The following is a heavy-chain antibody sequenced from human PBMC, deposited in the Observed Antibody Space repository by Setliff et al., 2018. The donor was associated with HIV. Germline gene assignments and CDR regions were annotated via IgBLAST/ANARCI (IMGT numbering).Heavy chain of an antibody. V-gene: IGHV1-69*10. Sequence: SVKVSCKASGYTFTTYGITWVRQARGQGPEWLGGIIPVFGMTDYAQNFQGRLTITADTSTSTAYMELLSLRSEDTAIYYCATQTVAVGAPGYFDSWGQGTLVTVSS. CDR2: IIPVFGMT. CDR3: ATQTVAVGAPGYFDS. CDR1: GYTFTTYG. D-gene: IGHD2-15*01. J-gene: IGHJ4*02.